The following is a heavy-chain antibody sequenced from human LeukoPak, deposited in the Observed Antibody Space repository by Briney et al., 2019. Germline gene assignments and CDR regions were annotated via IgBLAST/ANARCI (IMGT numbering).Heavy chain of an antibody. CDR3: ARTASYSSSRSKENWFDP. CDR1: GGSISSISYY. CDR2: IYYSGST. J-gene: IGHJ5*02. D-gene: IGHD6-13*01. Sequence: SETLSLPCTVSGGSISSISYYWGWIRQPPGQGLEWIGSIYYSGSTYYNPSLKSRVTISVDTSKNQFSLKLSSVTAADTAVYYCARTASYSSSRSKENWFDPWGQGTLVTVSS. V-gene: IGHV4-39*01.